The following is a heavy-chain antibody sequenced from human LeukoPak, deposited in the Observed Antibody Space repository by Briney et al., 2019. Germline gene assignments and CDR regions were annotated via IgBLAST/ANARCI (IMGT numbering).Heavy chain of an antibody. Sequence: GESLKISFKGSGYIFTNYWIAWVRQMPGKGLEWMGIIYPDDSDTRYSPSFQGQVTISADKSISTAYLQWSSLKASDTAMYYCASGHKYDPTRAFDIWGQGTMVTVSS. CDR2: IYPDDSDT. CDR1: GYIFTNYW. D-gene: IGHD3-16*01. CDR3: ASGHKYDPTRAFDI. J-gene: IGHJ3*02. V-gene: IGHV5-51*01.